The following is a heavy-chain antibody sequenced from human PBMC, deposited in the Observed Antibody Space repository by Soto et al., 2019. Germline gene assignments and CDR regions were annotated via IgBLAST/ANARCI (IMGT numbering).Heavy chain of an antibody. J-gene: IGHJ4*02. CDR1: GFTVSSNY. Sequence: GGSLRLSCAASGFTVSSNYMSWVRQAPGKGLEWVSVIYSGGSTYYAESVMSRFTISRNNSKNTLDLQMNSLRADDTAVYYCASPYEGMGTTPFDYWGQGTLVTVSS. V-gene: IGHV3-66*01. CDR3: ASPYEGMGTTPFDY. D-gene: IGHD3-22*01. CDR2: IYSGGST.